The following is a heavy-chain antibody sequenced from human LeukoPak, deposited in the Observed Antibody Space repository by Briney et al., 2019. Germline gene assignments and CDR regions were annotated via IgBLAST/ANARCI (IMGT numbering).Heavy chain of an antibody. V-gene: IGHV3-23*01. CDR2: ISGSGGST. CDR3: ARSSYIVVVPAASLDY. D-gene: IGHD2-2*01. CDR1: GFTFSSDA. Sequence: PGGSLRLSCAASGFTFSSDAMSWVRQAPGKGLEWVSAISGSGGSTYYADSVKGRFTISRNNSKNTLYLQMNSLRAEDTAVYYCARSSYIVVVPAASLDYWGQGTLVTVSS. J-gene: IGHJ4*02.